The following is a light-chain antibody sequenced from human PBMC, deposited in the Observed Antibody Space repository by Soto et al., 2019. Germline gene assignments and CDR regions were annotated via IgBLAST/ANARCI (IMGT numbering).Light chain of an antibody. CDR1: QSISSY. Sequence: DIPMTQSPSSLSASVGDRVTITCRASQSISSYLNWYQQKPGKAPKLLIYAASSLQSGVPSRFSGSGSGTDFTLPISSLQPEDFATYYCQQSYSTLSITFCQETRLEIK. CDR2: AAS. CDR3: QQSYSTLSIT. V-gene: IGKV1-39*01. J-gene: IGKJ5*01.